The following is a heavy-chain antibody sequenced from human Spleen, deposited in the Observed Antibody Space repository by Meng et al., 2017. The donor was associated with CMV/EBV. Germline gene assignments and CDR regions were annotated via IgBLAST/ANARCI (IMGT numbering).Heavy chain of an antibody. J-gene: IGHJ5*02. D-gene: IGHD3-3*01. CDR1: GYTFSSYY. CDR3: ARGPQVGVIIIRFKSPWFDP. Sequence: ASVKVSCKASGYTFSSYYMHWVRQAPGQGLEWMGWINPNSGGTSYAQKFQGRVTMTRDTSITTAYMELSSLRSDDTAVYYCARGPQVGVIIIRFKSPWFDPWGQGTLVTVSS. V-gene: IGHV1-2*02. CDR2: INPNSGGT.